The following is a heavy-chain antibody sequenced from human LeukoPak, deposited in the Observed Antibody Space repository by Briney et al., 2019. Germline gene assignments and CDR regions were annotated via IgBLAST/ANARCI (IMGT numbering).Heavy chain of an antibody. CDR2: ISVDGGGT. J-gene: IGHJ4*02. CDR1: GFTFSSYE. Sequence: GGSLRLSCAASGFTFSSYEMNWVRQAPGKGLEWVSVISVDGGGTYYADSVKGRFTISRDNSKSTLYLQMNSLRAEDTAVYYCAKDSVGVAGPDYWGQGSLVTVSS. D-gene: IGHD6-19*01. V-gene: IGHV3-23*01. CDR3: AKDSVGVAGPDY.